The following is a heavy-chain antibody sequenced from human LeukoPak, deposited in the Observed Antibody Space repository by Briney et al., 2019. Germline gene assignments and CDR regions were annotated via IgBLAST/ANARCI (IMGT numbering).Heavy chain of an antibody. Sequence: SETLSLTCTVSGGSISSYYWSWIRQPPGKGLEWIGYICYSGSTNYNPSLKSRVTISVDTSKNQFSLKLSSVTAADTAVYYCARSRLGYCSGGSCSNFDYWGQGTLVTVSS. CDR2: ICYSGST. CDR3: ARSRLGYCSGGSCSNFDY. V-gene: IGHV4-59*01. D-gene: IGHD2-15*01. CDR1: GGSISSYY. J-gene: IGHJ4*02.